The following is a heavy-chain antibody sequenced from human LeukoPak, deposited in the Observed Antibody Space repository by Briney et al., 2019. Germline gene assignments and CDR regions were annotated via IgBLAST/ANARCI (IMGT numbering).Heavy chain of an antibody. CDR1: GGAISSYY. CDR3: AGHHPRNTVDF. D-gene: IGHD2-8*02. V-gene: IGHV4-59*08. J-gene: IGHJ4*02. Sequence: PSETQSLTCTVSGGAISSYYWSWIRQPPGKGLEWIAYISDIGSINYNPSLKSRVTISLDTSKNQFSLKLSSVTAADTAVYCCAGHHPRNTVDFWGQGTLVTVSS. CDR2: ISDIGSI.